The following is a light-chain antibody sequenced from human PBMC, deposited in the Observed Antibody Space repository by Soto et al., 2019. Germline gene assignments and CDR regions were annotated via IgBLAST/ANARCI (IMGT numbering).Light chain of an antibody. V-gene: IGLV4-60*02. CDR1: SGHSSYI. Sequence: QSVLTQSSSASASLGSSVKLTCTLSSGHSSYIIAWHQQQPGKAPRYLMKLEGRGSYNEGSGVPDRFSGSSSGADRYLTISYLQFEDEADYYCETWDSNNWVFGGGTKLTVL. J-gene: IGLJ3*02. CDR2: LEGRGSY. CDR3: ETWDSNNWV.